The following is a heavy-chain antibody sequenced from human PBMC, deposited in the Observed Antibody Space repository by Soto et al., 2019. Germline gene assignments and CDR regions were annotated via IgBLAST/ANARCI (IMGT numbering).Heavy chain of an antibody. CDR1: GFTFSSYA. CDR3: AKADYGDYGTYYYYYYMDV. V-gene: IGHV3-23*01. Sequence: EVQLLESGGGLVQPGGSLRLSCASSGFTFSSYAMSWVRQAPGKGLAWVSAISGSGGSTYYADSVKGRFTISRDNSKNTLYLKMNSLRAEDTAVYYCAKADYGDYGTYYYYYYMDVWGKGTTVTDSS. CDR2: ISGSGGST. D-gene: IGHD4-17*01. J-gene: IGHJ6*03.